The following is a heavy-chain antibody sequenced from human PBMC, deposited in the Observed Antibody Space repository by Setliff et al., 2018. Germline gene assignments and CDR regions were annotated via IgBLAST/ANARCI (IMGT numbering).Heavy chain of an antibody. CDR2: IIPILGIA. J-gene: IGHJ4*02. CDR3: ARDEYGSGSYPPDY. D-gene: IGHD3-10*01. Sequence: ASVRVSCKASGGTFSSYAISWVRQAPGQGLEWMGGIIPILGIANYAQKFQGRVTITADESTSTAYMELSSLRSEDTAVYYCARDEYGSGSYPPDYWGQGTLVTVSS. V-gene: IGHV1-69*10. CDR1: GGTFSSYA.